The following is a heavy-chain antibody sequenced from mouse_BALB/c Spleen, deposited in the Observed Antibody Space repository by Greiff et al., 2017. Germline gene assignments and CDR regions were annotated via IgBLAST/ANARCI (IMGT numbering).Heavy chain of an antibody. CDR1: GYAFTNYW. CDR3: ARNYVAY. V-gene: IGHV1-63*01. D-gene: IGHD1-1*01. CDR2: IYPGSGNT. J-gene: IGHJ3*01. Sequence: VHLVESGAELVRPGTSVKISCKASGYAFTNYWLGWVKQRPGHGLEWIGDIYPGSGNTYYNEKFKGKATLTADKSSSTAYMQLSSLTSEDSAVYFCARNYVAYWGQGTLVTVSA.